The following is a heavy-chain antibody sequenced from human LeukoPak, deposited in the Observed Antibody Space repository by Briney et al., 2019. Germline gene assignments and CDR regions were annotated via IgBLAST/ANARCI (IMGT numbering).Heavy chain of an antibody. CDR2: IKEDGSDK. D-gene: IGHD3-16*01. CDR1: GFTFSTLF. V-gene: IGHV3-7*04. CDR3: ARAMISFGGANFDY. J-gene: IGHJ4*02. Sequence: GGSLRLSCTASGFTFSTLFMGWARQAPGKGLEWVANIKEDGSDKWYAGSAKGRFILSSDNSKNLMSLQMNSLRVEDTAVYFCARAMISFGGANFDYWGPGTLLTVSS.